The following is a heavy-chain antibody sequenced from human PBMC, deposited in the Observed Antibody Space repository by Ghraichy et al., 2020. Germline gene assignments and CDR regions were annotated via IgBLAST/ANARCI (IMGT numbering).Heavy chain of an antibody. V-gene: IGHV3-48*02. Sequence: GSLRLSCATSGFVFSRYKMNWVRQAPGKGPEWVSYINRSGDLVAYADSVKGRFTISRDNARNSLYLQMNSLRDEDTAVYYCARDLVVPDFGLVSYAFDVWGLGTMVTVSS. J-gene: IGHJ3*01. D-gene: IGHD2-21*01. CDR3: ARDLVVPDFGLVSYAFDV. CDR2: INRSGDLV. CDR1: GFVFSRYK.